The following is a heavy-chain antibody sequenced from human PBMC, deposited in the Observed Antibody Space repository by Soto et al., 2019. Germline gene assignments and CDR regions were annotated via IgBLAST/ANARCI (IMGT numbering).Heavy chain of an antibody. V-gene: IGHV1-69*06. CDR3: AASIFYYGMDV. Sequence: GASVKVSCKASGGTFSSYAISWVRQAPGQGLEWMGGIIPIFGTANYAQKFQGRVTISADKSITTTYLRWTSLKASDTAIYYCAASIFYYGMDVWGQGTTVTVSS. CDR1: GGTFSSYA. J-gene: IGHJ6*02. CDR2: IIPIFGTA.